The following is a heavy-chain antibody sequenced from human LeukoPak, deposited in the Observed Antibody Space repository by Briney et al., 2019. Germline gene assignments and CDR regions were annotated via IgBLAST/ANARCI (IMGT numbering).Heavy chain of an antibody. CDR1: GFTFSSYA. Sequence: GGSLRLSCAASGFTFSSYAMSWVRQAPGKGLEWVSAISGSGGSTYYADSVKGRFTISRDNSKNTLCLQMNSLRAEDTAVYYCAKDPYYYDSSGLVPFDYWGQGTLVTVSA. V-gene: IGHV3-23*01. CDR2: ISGSGGST. D-gene: IGHD3-22*01. CDR3: AKDPYYYDSSGLVPFDY. J-gene: IGHJ4*02.